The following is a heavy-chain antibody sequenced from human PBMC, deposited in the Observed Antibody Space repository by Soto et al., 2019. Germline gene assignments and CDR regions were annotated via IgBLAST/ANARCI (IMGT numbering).Heavy chain of an antibody. J-gene: IGHJ5*02. V-gene: IGHV4-30-4*01. Sequence: QVQLQESGPGLVKPSQTLSLTCTVSGGSISSGDYYWSWIRLPPGKGLEWIGYIYYSGSTYYNPSHKSRVTISVHTSKNQFSLKLSSVTAADTAVYYCARSLEQQPNQNWFDPRGQGTLVTVSS. D-gene: IGHD6-13*01. CDR3: ARSLEQQPNQNWFDP. CDR2: IYYSGST. CDR1: GGSISSGDYY.